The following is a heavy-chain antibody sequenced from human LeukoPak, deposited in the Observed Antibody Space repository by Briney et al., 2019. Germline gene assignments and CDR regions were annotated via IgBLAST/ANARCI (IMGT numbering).Heavy chain of an antibody. D-gene: IGHD3-22*01. Sequence: SETLSLTCTVSGGSISSDYWSWIRQPAGKGLEWIGRIYTSGSTNYNPSLKSRVTMSVDTSKNQFSLKLSSVTAADTAVYYCARDVYYYDSSGSRTVDYWGQGTLVTVSS. CDR3: ARDVYYYDSSGSRTVDY. CDR1: GGSISSDY. CDR2: IYTSGST. V-gene: IGHV4-4*07. J-gene: IGHJ4*02.